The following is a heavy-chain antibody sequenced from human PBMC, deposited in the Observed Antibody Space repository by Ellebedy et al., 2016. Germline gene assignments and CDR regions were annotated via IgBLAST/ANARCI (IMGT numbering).Heavy chain of an antibody. CDR3: ARQDGQWPKDPYNWFDP. D-gene: IGHD6-19*01. J-gene: IGHJ5*02. CDR1: GYSFTSYW. V-gene: IGHV5-51*01. CDR2: IYPGDSDT. Sequence: GESLKISXKGSGYSFTSYWIGWVRQMPGKGLEWMGIIYPGDSDTRYSPSFQGQVTISADKSISTAYLQWSSLKASDTAMYYCARQDGQWPKDPYNWFDPWGQGTLVTVSS.